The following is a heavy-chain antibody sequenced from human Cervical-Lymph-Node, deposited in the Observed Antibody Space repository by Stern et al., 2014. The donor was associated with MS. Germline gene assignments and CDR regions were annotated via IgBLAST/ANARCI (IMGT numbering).Heavy chain of an antibody. J-gene: IGHJ5*02. D-gene: IGHD4/OR15-4a*01. CDR1: GYSFTTSA. CDR3: ASQGASAYGVSPTGS. Sequence: QEQLGQSGSEWKKPGASVKLSCKASGYSFTTSAMNWVRQAPGQGLQWMGWINTHTGDPLYAQGFAGRFVFSLDTSVSTAYLQITRLKAEDTAMYYCASQGASAYGVSPTGSWGQGTLVTVSS. CDR2: INTHTGDP. V-gene: IGHV7-4-1*02.